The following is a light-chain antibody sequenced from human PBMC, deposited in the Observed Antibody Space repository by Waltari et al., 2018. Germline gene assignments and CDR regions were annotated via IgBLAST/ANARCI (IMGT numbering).Light chain of an antibody. V-gene: IGLV2-14*01. CDR1: TSEIGTYNY. CDR2: EVY. J-gene: IGLJ3*02. Sequence: QSALTQPASVTGSPGQSITISCTGTTSEIGTYNYVSWYQQRPGKAPKLMISEVYKRPAGVSNRFSGSKSANTASLTISGLQAEDEADYYGASYSSRTTDVLSGGGTKVTVL. CDR3: ASYSSRTTDVL.